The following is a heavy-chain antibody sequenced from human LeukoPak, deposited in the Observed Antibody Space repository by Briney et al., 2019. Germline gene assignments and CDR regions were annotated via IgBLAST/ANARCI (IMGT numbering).Heavy chain of an antibody. CDR2: IYISGDK. CDR1: GDSIRSSY. D-gene: IGHD1-7*01. V-gene: IGHV4-4*09. CDR3: VETARTFRS. Sequence: SETLSLTCSVSGDSIRSSYWSWIRQAPGMGLECIGYIYISGDKIYNPSLKGRATLSLDTSNNQISLRLTSVTAADTAVYYCVETARTFRSWGPGILVTVSS. J-gene: IGHJ5*02.